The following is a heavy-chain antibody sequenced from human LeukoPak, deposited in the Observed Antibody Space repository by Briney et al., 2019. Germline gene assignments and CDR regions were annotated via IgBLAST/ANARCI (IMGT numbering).Heavy chain of an antibody. Sequence: GSVKVSCKASGYTFTSYGISWVRQAPGQGLEWMGWISAYNGNTNYAQKLQGRVTMTTDTSTSTAYRELRSLRSDDTAVYYCARDRKVAAAEAEYFQHWGQGTLVTVSS. D-gene: IGHD6-13*01. V-gene: IGHV1-18*04. CDR1: GYTFTSYG. J-gene: IGHJ1*01. CDR2: ISAYNGNT. CDR3: ARDRKVAAAEAEYFQH.